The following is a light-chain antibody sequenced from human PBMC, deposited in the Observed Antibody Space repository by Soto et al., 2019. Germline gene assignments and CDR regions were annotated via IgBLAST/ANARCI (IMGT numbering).Light chain of an antibody. CDR2: DNN. Sequence: QSVLTQPPSVSAAPGQKVTISCSGSTSNIGNNYVSWYQQLPGTAPKLLIYDNNKRPSGIPDRFSGSKSGTSATLGVTGLQTGDEADYYCATWDNSLSAVVFGGGTQLTVL. V-gene: IGLV1-51*01. CDR1: TSNIGNNY. J-gene: IGLJ2*01. CDR3: ATWDNSLSAVV.